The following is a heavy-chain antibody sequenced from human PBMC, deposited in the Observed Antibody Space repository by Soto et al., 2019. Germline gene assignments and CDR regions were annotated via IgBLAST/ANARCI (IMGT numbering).Heavy chain of an antibody. CDR3: ARELYRGGGGAFDI. CDR1: GFTFSSYS. Sequence: EVQLVESGGGLVKPGGSLRLSCAASGFTFSSYSMNWVRQAPGKGLEWVSSISSSSSYIYYADSVKGRFTISRDNAKNPLDLQMNSLGAGDTAVYFWARELYRGGGGAFDIWGQGTMVTVSS. J-gene: IGHJ3*02. V-gene: IGHV3-21*01. D-gene: IGHD1-26*01. CDR2: ISSSSSYI.